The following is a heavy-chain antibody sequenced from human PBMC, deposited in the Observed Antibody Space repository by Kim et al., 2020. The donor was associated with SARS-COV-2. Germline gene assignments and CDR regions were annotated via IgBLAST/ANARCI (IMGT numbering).Heavy chain of an antibody. V-gene: IGHV3-7*01. CDR2: IWQDGSEK. D-gene: IGHD3-10*01. Sequence: GGSLRLSCAASGFTFSDFWMSWVRQAPGKGLEWVANIWQDGSEKYYVDSVKGRFTISRDNAKNSLYMQMNSLRAEDTAVYYCARDRYYGSGSYWFDYWGQGTLVTVSS. CDR1: GFTFSDFW. J-gene: IGHJ4*02. CDR3: ARDRYYGSGSYWFDY.